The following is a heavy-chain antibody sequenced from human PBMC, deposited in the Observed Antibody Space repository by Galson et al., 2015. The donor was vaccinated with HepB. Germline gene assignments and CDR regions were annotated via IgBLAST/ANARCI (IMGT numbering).Heavy chain of an antibody. Sequence: SLRLSCAASGFTFSSYAMHWVRQAPGKGLEWVAVISYDGSNKYYADSVKGRFTISRDNSKNTLYLQMNSLRAEDTAVYYCARGPLGWFGELFPSGDYWGQGTLVTVSS. CDR3: ARGPLGWFGELFPSGDY. D-gene: IGHD3-10*01. J-gene: IGHJ4*02. V-gene: IGHV3-30*04. CDR1: GFTFSSYA. CDR2: ISYDGSNK.